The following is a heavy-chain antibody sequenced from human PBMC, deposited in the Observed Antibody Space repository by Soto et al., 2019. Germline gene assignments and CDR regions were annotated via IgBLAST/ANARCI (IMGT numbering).Heavy chain of an antibody. CDR3: ARSMKGGKNFDY. D-gene: IGHD1-26*01. CDR2: ISGSNTYT. Sequence: QVELVESGGGLVKPGGSLRLSCAASGFTFSDHYMSWIRQAPGKGLEWLSYISGSNTYTDYADSVKGRFTISRDNARNSLFLQMNSLRADETAVYYCARSMKGGKNFDYWGQGTLVTVSS. CDR1: GFTFSDHY. J-gene: IGHJ4*02. V-gene: IGHV3-11*05.